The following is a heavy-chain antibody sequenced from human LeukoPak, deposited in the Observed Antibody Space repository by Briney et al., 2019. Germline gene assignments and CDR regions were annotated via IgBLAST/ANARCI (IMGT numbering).Heavy chain of an antibody. V-gene: IGHV5-51*01. J-gene: IGHJ4*02. CDR2: IYPGDSDT. Sequence: GESLKISCKGSGYSFTSYWIGWVRQMPGKGLEWMGIIYPGDSDTRYSPSFQGQVTISADKSISTAYLQWSSLKASDTAMYYYASARDYYDSSGYFDYWGQGTLVTVSS. CDR3: ASARDYYDSSGYFDY. CDR1: GYSFTSYW. D-gene: IGHD3-22*01.